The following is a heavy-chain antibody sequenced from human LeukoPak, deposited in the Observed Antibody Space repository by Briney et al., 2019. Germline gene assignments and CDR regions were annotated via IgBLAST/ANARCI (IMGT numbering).Heavy chain of an antibody. CDR3: ASDYSNYGYYYYMDV. D-gene: IGHD4-11*01. CDR1: GYTFTGYY. J-gene: IGHJ6*03. CDR2: INPNSGGT. Sequence: ASVKVSCKASGYTFTGYYMHWVRQAPGQGLEWMGWINPNSGGTNYAQKFQGRVTMTRDTSISTAYMEPSRLRSDDTAVYYCASDYSNYGYYYYMDVWGKGTTVTVSS. V-gene: IGHV1-2*02.